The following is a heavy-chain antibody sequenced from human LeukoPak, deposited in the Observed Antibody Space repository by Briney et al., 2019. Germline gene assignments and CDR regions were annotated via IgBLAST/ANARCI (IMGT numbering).Heavy chain of an antibody. CDR2: IIPIFGTA. CDR3: ATSGSGGSWGVVY. J-gene: IGHJ4*02. D-gene: IGHD2-15*01. CDR1: GGTFSSYA. V-gene: IGHV1-69*06. Sequence: SVKVSCKASGGTFSSYAISWVRQAPGQGLEWMGGIIPIFGTANYAQKFQGRVTITADKSTSTAYMELSSLRSEDTAVYYCATSGSGGSWGVVYWAQGTLATVSS.